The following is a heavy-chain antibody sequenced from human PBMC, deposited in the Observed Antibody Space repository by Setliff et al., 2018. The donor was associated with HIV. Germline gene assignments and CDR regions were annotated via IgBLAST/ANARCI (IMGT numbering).Heavy chain of an antibody. CDR3: ARVSQYSSSWYVRWFDP. CDR2: MNPNSGNT. CDR1: GYTFTNSD. V-gene: IGHV1-8*02. D-gene: IGHD6-13*01. J-gene: IGHJ5*02. Sequence: ASVKVSCKASGYTFTNSDINWVRQATGQGLGWMGWMNPNSGNTGYAQKFQGRVIMTRDTSITTAYMELSSLRSDDTAVYYCARVSQYSSSWYVRWFDPWGQGTLVTVSS.